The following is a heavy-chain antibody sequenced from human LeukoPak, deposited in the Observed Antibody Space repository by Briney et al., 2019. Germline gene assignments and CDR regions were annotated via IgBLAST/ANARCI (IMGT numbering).Heavy chain of an antibody. CDR1: GYTFTSYG. Sequence: ASVKVSCKASGYTFTSYGISWVRQAPGQGLEWMGWISAYNGNTNYAQKLQGRVTITRDTSASTAYMELSSLRSEDTAVYYCASGTYFYGSGDNFDYWGQGTLVTVSS. CDR3: ASGTYFYGSGDNFDY. CDR2: ISAYNGNT. V-gene: IGHV1-18*01. D-gene: IGHD3-10*01. J-gene: IGHJ4*02.